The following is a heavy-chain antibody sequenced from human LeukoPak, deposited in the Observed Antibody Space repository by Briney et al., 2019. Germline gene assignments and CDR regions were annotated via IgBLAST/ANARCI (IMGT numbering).Heavy chain of an antibody. Sequence: SETLSLTCTVSGGSISSYYWNWIRQPPGKGLEWIGYIYNSGSTKYNPSLKSRVTISVDTSKNQFSLKLSSVTAADTAVYYCASDRGCTNGVCYRDFGYWGQGTLVTVSS. V-gene: IGHV4-59*01. CDR1: GGSISSYY. D-gene: IGHD2-8*01. CDR3: ASDRGCTNGVCYRDFGY. J-gene: IGHJ4*02. CDR2: IYNSGST.